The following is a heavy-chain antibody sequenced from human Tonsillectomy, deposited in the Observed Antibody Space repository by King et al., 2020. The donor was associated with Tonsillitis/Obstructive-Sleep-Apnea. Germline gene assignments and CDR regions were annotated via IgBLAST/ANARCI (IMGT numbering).Heavy chain of an antibody. CDR1: GGSISSYY. CDR3: ARDHCSSTSCYGNYYYMDV. J-gene: IGHJ6*03. D-gene: IGHD2-2*01. Sequence: QLQESGPGLVNPSETLSLTCTVSGGSISSYYLSWIREPPGKGLEWVGYIFYSVRPNYNPSLKIRVTISVDTSKNQFSLKLSSVTAADTAVYYCARDHCSSTSCYGNYYYMDVWGKGTTVTVSS. V-gene: IGHV4-59*01. CDR2: IFYSVRP.